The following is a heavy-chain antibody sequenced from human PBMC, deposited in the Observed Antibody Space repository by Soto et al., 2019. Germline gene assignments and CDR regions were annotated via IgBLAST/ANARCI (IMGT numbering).Heavy chain of an antibody. Sequence: QVQLQESGPGLVKPSQTLSLTCTVSGGSIRSGGYYWTWIRQSPGKGLEWVGHIYYTGTSYYNPSLKSRVSISLDTSNNQFSLRLSSATAADTAVYYCAREDRPVGSDYFGMDVWGQGTTVTVSS. D-gene: IGHD1-26*01. J-gene: IGHJ6*01. CDR2: IYYTGTS. CDR1: GGSIRSGGYY. CDR3: AREDRPVGSDYFGMDV. V-gene: IGHV4-31*03.